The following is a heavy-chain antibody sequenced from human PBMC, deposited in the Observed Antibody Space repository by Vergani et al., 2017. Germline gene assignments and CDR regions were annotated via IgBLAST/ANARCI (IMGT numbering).Heavy chain of an antibody. D-gene: IGHD1-20*01. Sequence: EVQLVESGGGLVKPGGSLRLSCAASGFTFSSYSMNWVRQAPGKGLEWVSSISSSSSYIYYADSVKGRFTISRDNAKNSLYLQMNSLRAEDTAVYYCARDITGPSGSDAFDIWGQGTMVTVSS. J-gene: IGHJ3*02. CDR1: GFTFSSYS. CDR2: ISSSSSYI. V-gene: IGHV3-21*01. CDR3: ARDITGPSGSDAFDI.